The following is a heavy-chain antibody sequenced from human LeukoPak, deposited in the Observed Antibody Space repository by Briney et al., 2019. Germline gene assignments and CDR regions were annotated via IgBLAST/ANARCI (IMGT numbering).Heavy chain of an antibody. V-gene: IGHV1-46*01. D-gene: IGHD6-13*01. CDR2: IRPSGGST. CDR1: GYTFTSYY. J-gene: IGHJ4*02. CDR3: ARDEEVYSSSWWGSYDY. Sequence: ASVKVSCKTSGYTFTSYYIHWVRQAPGQGLDWMGMIRPSGGSTTYAQKFQGRVTMPRDTSTSTVYMELSRLRSDDTAVYYCARDEEVYSSSWWGSYDYWGQGTLVTVSS.